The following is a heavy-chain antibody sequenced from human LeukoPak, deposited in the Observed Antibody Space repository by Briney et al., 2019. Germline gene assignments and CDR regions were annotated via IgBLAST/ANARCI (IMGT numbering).Heavy chain of an antibody. CDR2: ISSNGGST. J-gene: IGHJ4*02. Sequence: PGGSLRLSCAASGFTFSSYAMHWVRQAPGEGLEYVSAISSNGGSTSYANSVKGRFTISRDNSKNTLYLQMNSLRAEDTAVYYCAKGSLLYFDYWGQGTLVTVSS. V-gene: IGHV3-64*01. CDR3: AKGSLLYFDY. CDR1: GFTFSSYA.